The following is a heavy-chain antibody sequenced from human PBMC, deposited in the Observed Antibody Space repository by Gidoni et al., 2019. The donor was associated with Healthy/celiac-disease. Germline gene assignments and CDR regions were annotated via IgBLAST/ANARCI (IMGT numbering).Heavy chain of an antibody. Sequence: EVQLVESGGGLVQPGGSLRLSGAASGFPCSSYAMTWVRQAPGKGLEWVTSISRGSSYIYYADSVKGRFTISRDNAKHSLYLQMNSLRAEDTAVYYCARDSGLYYDSSGYYPRSAFDIWGQGTMVTVSS. D-gene: IGHD3-22*01. V-gene: IGHV3-21*01. CDR2: ISRGSSYI. J-gene: IGHJ3*02. CDR1: GFPCSSYA. CDR3: ARDSGLYYDSSGYYPRSAFDI.